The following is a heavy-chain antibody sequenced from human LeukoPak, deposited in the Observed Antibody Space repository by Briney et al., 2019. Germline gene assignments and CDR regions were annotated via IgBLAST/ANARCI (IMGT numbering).Heavy chain of an antibody. CDR1: GFTFSNYA. CDR3: ASFSYYSGYAGHFDY. CDR2: ISGSASST. V-gene: IGHV3-23*01. J-gene: IGHJ4*02. Sequence: GGSLRLSCAASGFTFSNYAMSWVRQAPGKGLEWVSAISGSASSTYHADSVKGRFTISRDNAKNSLYLQMNSLRAEDTAVYYCASFSYYSGYAGHFDYWGQGTLVTVSS. D-gene: IGHD5-12*01.